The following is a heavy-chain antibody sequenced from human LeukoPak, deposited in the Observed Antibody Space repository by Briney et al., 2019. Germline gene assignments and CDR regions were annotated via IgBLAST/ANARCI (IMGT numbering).Heavy chain of an antibody. J-gene: IGHJ4*02. CDR2: INHSGST. CDR1: GFTFSSYW. D-gene: IGHD6-6*01. CDR3: ARAKYGSSWYFGY. V-gene: IGHV4-34*01. Sequence: GSLRLSCAASGFTFSSYWMSWIRQPPGKGLEWIGEINHSGSTNYNPSLKSRVTISVDTSKNQFSLKLSSVTAADTAVYYCARAKYGSSWYFGYWGQGTLVTVSS.